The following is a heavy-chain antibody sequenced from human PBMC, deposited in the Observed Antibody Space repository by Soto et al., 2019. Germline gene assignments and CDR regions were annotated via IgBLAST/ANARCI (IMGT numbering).Heavy chain of an antibody. Sequence: PSETLSLTCTVSGGSISSYYWSWIRQPPGKGLEWIGYIYYSGSANYNPSLKSRVTISVDTSKNQFSLKLSSVPAADTAVYYCARINRYNWFDPWGQGTLVTVSS. CDR3: ARINRYNWFDP. CDR1: GGSISSYY. V-gene: IGHV4-59*01. CDR2: IYYSGSA. J-gene: IGHJ5*02.